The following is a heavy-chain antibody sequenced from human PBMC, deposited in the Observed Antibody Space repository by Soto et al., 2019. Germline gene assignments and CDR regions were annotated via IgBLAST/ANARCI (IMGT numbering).Heavy chain of an antibody. D-gene: IGHD6-13*01. CDR1: GGSISSYY. CDR3: ARQSYSSSWFGAFDI. CDR2: IYYSGST. J-gene: IGHJ3*02. Sequence: SETLSLTCTVSGGSISSYYWSWIRQPPGKGLEWIGYIYYSGSTNYNPSLKSRVTISVDTSKNQFSLKLSSVTAADTAVYYCARQSYSSSWFGAFDIWGQGTMVTVSS. V-gene: IGHV4-59*08.